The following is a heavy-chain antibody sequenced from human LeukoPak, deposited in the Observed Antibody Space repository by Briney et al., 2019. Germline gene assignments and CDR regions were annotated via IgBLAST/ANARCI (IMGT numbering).Heavy chain of an antibody. CDR1: GGTFSSYA. Sequence: GASVKVSCKASGGTFSSYAISWVRQAPGQGLEWMGGIIPIFGTANYAQKFQGRVTITADESTSTAYMGLSSLRSEDTAVYYCARKVLGYCSSTSCYHNAFDIWGQGTMVTVSS. V-gene: IGHV1-69*13. D-gene: IGHD2-2*01. CDR2: IIPIFGTA. J-gene: IGHJ3*02. CDR3: ARKVLGYCSSTSCYHNAFDI.